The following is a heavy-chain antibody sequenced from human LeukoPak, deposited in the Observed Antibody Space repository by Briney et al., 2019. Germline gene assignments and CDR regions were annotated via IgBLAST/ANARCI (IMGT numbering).Heavy chain of an antibody. J-gene: IGHJ3*02. CDR2: INGNGAGT. CDR3: AKDPNGDYIGAFDI. D-gene: IGHD4-17*01. V-gene: IGHV3-23*01. CDR1: GFTFSSYA. Sequence: GGSLRLSCAASGFTFSSYAMSWVRQAPGKGLKWVSTINGNGAGTYYADSVKGRSTISRDNSYNTVSLQMNSLRAEDTAVYYCAKDPNGDYIGAFDIWGQGTMVTVSS.